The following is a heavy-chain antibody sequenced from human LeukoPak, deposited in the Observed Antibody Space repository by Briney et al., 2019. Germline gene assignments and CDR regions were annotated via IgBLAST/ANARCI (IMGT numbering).Heavy chain of an antibody. CDR2: ISSSSSYI. V-gene: IGHV3-21*01. CDR1: GFTFSSYS. Sequence: PGGSLRLSCAASGFTFSSYSMNWVRQAPGKGLEWVSSISSSSSYIYYADSVKGRFTISRDNAKNSLYLQMNSLRAEDTAVYYCAIYNGDRNYLDYWGQGTLVTVSS. CDR3: AIYNGDRNYLDY. D-gene: IGHD4-17*01. J-gene: IGHJ4*02.